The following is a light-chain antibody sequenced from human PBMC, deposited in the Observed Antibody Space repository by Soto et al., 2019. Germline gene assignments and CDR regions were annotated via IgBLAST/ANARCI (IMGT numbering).Light chain of an antibody. J-gene: IGKJ1*01. Sequence: EIVLTQSPGTLSLSPGERATLSCRASQSVRDRYLAWYQQKPGQAPSLLIYDTSTRATGVPDRFSGSGSGTDFSLAIRRVETEDCAIYFCQQYCSSPGIFGQGTKVDI. V-gene: IGKV3-20*01. CDR2: DTS. CDR1: QSVRDRY. CDR3: QQYCSSPGI.